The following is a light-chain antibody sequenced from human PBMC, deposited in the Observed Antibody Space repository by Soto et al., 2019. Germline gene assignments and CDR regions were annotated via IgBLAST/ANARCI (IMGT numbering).Light chain of an antibody. CDR3: QQRISWPLT. CDR1: QSVNGL. J-gene: IGKJ4*01. CDR2: DAS. Sequence: EIMLKQSPATLSLSPGERATLSCRASQSVNGLLGWYQQKPGQAPRLLISDASKRATGIPARFSGSGFETDFTLTISSLEPEDFAVYYCQQRISWPLTFGGGTKVDSK. V-gene: IGKV3-11*01.